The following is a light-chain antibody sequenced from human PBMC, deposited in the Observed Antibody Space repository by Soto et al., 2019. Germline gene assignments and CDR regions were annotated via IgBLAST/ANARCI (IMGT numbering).Light chain of an antibody. CDR2: GAS. CDR1: QSVSNN. J-gene: IGKJ4*02. CDR3: QQYKNWPPVT. Sequence: ETVMTQSPATLSLFPGERATLSCRASQSVSNNLAWYQQKSGQSPRLPIYGASTRATGIPARFSGSGSETDFTLIISSLQSEDFAVYYCQQYKNWPPVTFGGGTKVEI. V-gene: IGKV3-15*01.